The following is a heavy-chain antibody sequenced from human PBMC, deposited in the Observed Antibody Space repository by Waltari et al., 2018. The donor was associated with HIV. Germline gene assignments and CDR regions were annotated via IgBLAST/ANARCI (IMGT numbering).Heavy chain of an antibody. CDR1: GYTFSAYA. D-gene: IGHD3-10*01. J-gene: IGHJ6*02. Sequence: VQLVQSGAEVKRPGASVRVSCTSSGYTFSAYAINWVRQAPGQGPAWMGWINNYDGQTNVAEKFQGRGTMTTDTSKSTAYMELRSLRSDDPAVYFCARGVALVRGVKIRGHMDVWGQGTTVTVSS. CDR3: ARGVALVRGVKIRGHMDV. V-gene: IGHV1-18*01. CDR2: INNYDGQT.